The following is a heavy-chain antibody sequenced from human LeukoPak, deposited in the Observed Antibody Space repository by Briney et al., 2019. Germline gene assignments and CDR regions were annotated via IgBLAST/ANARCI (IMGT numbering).Heavy chain of an antibody. Sequence: GGSLRLSCAASGFTFSSYAMHWVRQAPGKGLEWVAVISYDGSNKYYADSVKGRFTISRDNAKNTLYLQMNGLRVEDTAVYYCARDEGSTWQRFDPWGQGTLVTVSS. J-gene: IGHJ5*02. CDR1: GFTFSSYA. CDR3: ARDEGSTWQRFDP. D-gene: IGHD6-13*01. V-gene: IGHV3-30-3*01. CDR2: ISYDGSNK.